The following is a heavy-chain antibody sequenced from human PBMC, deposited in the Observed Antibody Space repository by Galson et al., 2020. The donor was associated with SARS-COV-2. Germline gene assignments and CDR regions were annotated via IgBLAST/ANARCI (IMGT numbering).Heavy chain of an antibody. J-gene: IGHJ3*02. D-gene: IGHD5-12*01. CDR1: GYTFTSYG. CDR2: ISAYNGNT. Sequence: ASVKVSCKASGYTFTSYGISWVRQAPGQGLEWMGWISAYNGNTNYAQKLQGRVTMTTDTSTSTAYMELRSLRSDDTAVYYCARDGYDLLEGTGAFDIWGQGTMVTGSS. CDR3: ARDGYDLLEGTGAFDI. V-gene: IGHV1-18*01.